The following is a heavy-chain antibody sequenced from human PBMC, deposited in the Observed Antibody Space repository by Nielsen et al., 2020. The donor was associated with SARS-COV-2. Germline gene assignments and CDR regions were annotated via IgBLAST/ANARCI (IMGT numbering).Heavy chain of an antibody. D-gene: IGHD1-26*01. CDR2: FDPEDGET. V-gene: IGHV1-24*01. CDR1: GYTLTELS. Sequence: ASVKVSCKVSGYTLTELSMHWVRQAPGKGLEWMGGFDPEDGETIYAQKFQGRVTMTEDTSTDTAYMELSSLRSEDTAMYYCATDYSGSYPGAYYYYGMDVWGQGTTVTVSS. J-gene: IGHJ6*02. CDR3: ATDYSGSYPGAYYYYGMDV.